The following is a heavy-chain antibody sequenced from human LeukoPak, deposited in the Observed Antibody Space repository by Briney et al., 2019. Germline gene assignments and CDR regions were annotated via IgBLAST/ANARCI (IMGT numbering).Heavy chain of an antibody. CDR2: IYSGGST. CDR1: GFNFSSYT. J-gene: IGHJ3*02. Sequence: GGSLRLSCSASGFNFSSYTMFWVRQAPGKGLEWVSVIYSGGSTYYADSVKGRFTISRDNSKNTLYLQMNSLRAEDTAVYYCARVYYYGSGSYPRGGAFDIWGQGTMVTVSS. V-gene: IGHV3-66*01. D-gene: IGHD3-10*01. CDR3: ARVYYYGSGSYPRGGAFDI.